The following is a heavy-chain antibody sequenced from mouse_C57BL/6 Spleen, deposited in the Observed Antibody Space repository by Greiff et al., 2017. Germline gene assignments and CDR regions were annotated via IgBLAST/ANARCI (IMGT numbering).Heavy chain of an antibody. V-gene: IGHV1-69*01. D-gene: IGHD1-1*01. Sequence: QVQLQQPGAELVMPGASVKLSCKASGYTFTSYWMHWVKQRPGQGLEWIGEIDPSASYTNYNQKFKGKSTLTVDKSSSTAYMQLSSLTSEDSAVYYCARDYGSSDGYWGQGTTRTVSS. CDR2: IDPSASYT. CDR3: ARDYGSSDGY. CDR1: GYTFTSYW. J-gene: IGHJ2*01.